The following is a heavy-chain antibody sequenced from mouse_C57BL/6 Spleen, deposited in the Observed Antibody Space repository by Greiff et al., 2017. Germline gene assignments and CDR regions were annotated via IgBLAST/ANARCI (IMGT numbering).Heavy chain of an antibody. CDR3: ARDRSNYYGSSGFAY. J-gene: IGHJ3*01. CDR1: GFTFSDYY. Sequence: EVKLVESEGGLVQPGSSMKLSCTASGFTFSDYYMAWVRQVPEKGLEWVANLNYDGSSTYYLDSLQSRFIISRDNAQNILYLQMSSLKSEDTATYYCARDRSNYYGSSGFAYWGQGTLVTVAA. CDR2: LNYDGSST. V-gene: IGHV5-16*01. D-gene: IGHD1-1*01.